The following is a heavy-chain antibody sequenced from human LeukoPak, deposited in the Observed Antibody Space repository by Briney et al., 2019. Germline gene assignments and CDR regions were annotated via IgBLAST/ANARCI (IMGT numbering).Heavy chain of an antibody. V-gene: IGHV3-48*04. Sequence: QTGGSLRLSCAASGFTFSSYSMNWVRQAPGKGLEWVSYITTSGRTIYYADSVKGRFTISRDNAKNSLYLQMNSLRAEDTAVYYCARGEDYGTYSFDYWGQGTLVTVSS. CDR1: GFTFSSYS. J-gene: IGHJ4*02. CDR3: ARGEDYGTYSFDY. D-gene: IGHD4-17*01. CDR2: ITTSGRTI.